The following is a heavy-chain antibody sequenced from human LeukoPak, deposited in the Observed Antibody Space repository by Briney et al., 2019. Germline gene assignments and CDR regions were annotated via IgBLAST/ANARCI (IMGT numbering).Heavy chain of an antibody. Sequence: GASVKVSCKASGYTFTSYDINWVRQATGQGLEWMGWMNPNSGNTGYAQKFQGRVTMTRNTSISTAYMELSSLRSEDTAVYYCARGLLGPDYYYYYYMDVWGKGTTVTVSS. V-gene: IGHV1-8*01. CDR1: GYTFTSYD. J-gene: IGHJ6*03. D-gene: IGHD7-27*01. CDR3: ARGLLGPDYYYYYYMDV. CDR2: MNPNSGNT.